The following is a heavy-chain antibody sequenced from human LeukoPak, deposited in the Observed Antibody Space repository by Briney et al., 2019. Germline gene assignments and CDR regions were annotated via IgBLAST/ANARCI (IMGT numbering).Heavy chain of an antibody. Sequence: GESLKISCKGSGYSFTTYWIGWVRQMPGKGLEWMGFIYPGDSDTTYSPSFQDQVTISADRSINTAYLQWSSLKASDTAMYYCARLGARAYSYGYGNWFDPWGQGTLVTVSS. D-gene: IGHD5-18*01. CDR1: GYSFTTYW. V-gene: IGHV5-51*01. CDR2: IYPGDSDT. J-gene: IGHJ5*02. CDR3: ARLGARAYSYGYGNWFDP.